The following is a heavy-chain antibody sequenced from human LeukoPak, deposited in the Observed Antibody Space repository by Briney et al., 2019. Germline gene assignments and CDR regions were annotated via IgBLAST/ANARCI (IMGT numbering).Heavy chain of an antibody. Sequence: SETLSLTCAVYGGSFSGYYWSWIRQPPGKGLEWIGEINHSGSTNYNPSLKSRVTISVDTSKNQFSLKLSSVTAADTAVYYCARGGIVGAFFDYWGQGTLVTVSS. CDR1: GGSFSGYY. CDR3: ARGGIVGAFFDY. D-gene: IGHD1-26*01. CDR2: INHSGST. V-gene: IGHV4-34*01. J-gene: IGHJ4*02.